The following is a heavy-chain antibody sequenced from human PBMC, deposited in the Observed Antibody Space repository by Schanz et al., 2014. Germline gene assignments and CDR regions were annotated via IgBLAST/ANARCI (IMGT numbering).Heavy chain of an antibody. D-gene: IGHD6-6*01. CDR1: GFTFSNYS. CDR2: ISSASSYI. CDR3: VPMSIAAQ. J-gene: IGHJ4*02. V-gene: IGHV3-21*01. Sequence: EVQLVESGGGLVKPGGSLRLSCAASGFTFSNYSMNWVRQAPGKGLEWVSSISSASSYIFYADSVKGRFTISRDNAKISLYLHMNSLRAEDTTVYYCVPMSIAAQWGQGTLVTVSS.